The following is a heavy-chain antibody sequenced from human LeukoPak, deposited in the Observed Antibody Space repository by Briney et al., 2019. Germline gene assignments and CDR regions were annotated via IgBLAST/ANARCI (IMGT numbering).Heavy chain of an antibody. CDR3: AKDHVVAAAGDYYYYYMDV. CDR1: GFTFSSYA. V-gene: IGHV3-23*01. J-gene: IGHJ6*03. Sequence: GGSLRLSCAASGFTFSSYAMSWVRQAPGKGLEWVSAISGSGGSTYYADSVKGRFTISRDNSKNTLYLQMNSLRAEDTAVYYCAKDHVVAAAGDYYYYYMDVWGKGTTVTFSS. D-gene: IGHD6-13*01. CDR2: ISGSGGST.